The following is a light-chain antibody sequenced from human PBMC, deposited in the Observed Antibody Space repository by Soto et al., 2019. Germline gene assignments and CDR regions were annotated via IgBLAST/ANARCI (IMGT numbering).Light chain of an antibody. V-gene: IGKV1-27*01. Sequence: DIQMTQSPSSLSASVGDRVTLTCRASEGISNYLAWYQQKPGRVPKLLIYAASTLQSGVPSRFSGSGSGTEFTLTINSLQPEDVAIYYCQKYNSVPRTFGPVTKVDIK. CDR2: AAS. J-gene: IGKJ3*01. CDR1: EGISNY. CDR3: QKYNSVPRT.